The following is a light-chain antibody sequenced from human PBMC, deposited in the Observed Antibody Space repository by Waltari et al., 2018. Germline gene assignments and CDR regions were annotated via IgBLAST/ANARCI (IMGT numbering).Light chain of an antibody. J-gene: IGLJ2*01. Sequence: QSVLTQPPSASGTPGQRVTISCSGSSSNIGRHYVYWYQQLPGTAPKLLIYRNNQRPSGVPARFSGSKSGTSASLAISGLRSEDEADYYCAAWDDSLSGLFGGGTKLTVL. V-gene: IGLV1-47*01. CDR3: AAWDDSLSGL. CDR2: RNN. CDR1: SSNIGRHY.